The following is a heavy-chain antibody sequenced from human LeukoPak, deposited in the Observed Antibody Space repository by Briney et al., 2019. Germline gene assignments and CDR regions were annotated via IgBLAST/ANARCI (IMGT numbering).Heavy chain of an antibody. CDR2: ISGDGSAT. CDR3: ARTTGGPASTWAFDI. CDR1: GFTFSTYW. V-gene: IGHV3-74*01. D-gene: IGHD6-13*01. J-gene: IGHJ3*02. Sequence: GGSLRLSCAASGFTFSTYWMHWVRQAPGKGLVWVPRISGDGSATTYADSMKGRFTVSRDNAKNTLYLQLSSLRAEDTAIYYCARTTGGPASTWAFDIWGQGTMVTVS.